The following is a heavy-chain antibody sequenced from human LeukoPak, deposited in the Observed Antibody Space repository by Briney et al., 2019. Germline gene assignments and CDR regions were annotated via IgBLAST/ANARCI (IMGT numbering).Heavy chain of an antibody. Sequence: GGSLRLSCAASGFTVSSNYMTWVRQAPGKGLEWVSAISGTGGSTYYADSVKGRFTISRDNSKNTLYLQMNSLRAEDTAVYYCARVVDHDYGDYYLDYWGQGTLVTVSS. J-gene: IGHJ4*02. CDR2: ISGTGGST. V-gene: IGHV3-53*01. CDR1: GFTVSSNY. D-gene: IGHD4-17*01. CDR3: ARVVDHDYGDYYLDY.